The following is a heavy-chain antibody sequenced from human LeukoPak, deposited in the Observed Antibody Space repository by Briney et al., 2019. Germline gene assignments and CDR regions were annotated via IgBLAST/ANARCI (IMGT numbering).Heavy chain of an antibody. CDR1: GFTFSSYE. CDR2: ISSSGSTI. D-gene: IGHD3-22*01. CDR3: ARAPPEYYYDSSGQQVAFDI. V-gene: IGHV3-48*03. Sequence: PGGSLRLSCAASGFTFSSYEMNWVRQAPGKGLEWVSYISSSGSTIYYADSVKGRFTISRDNAKNSLYLQMKSLRAEDTGVYYCARAPPEYYYDSSGQQVAFDIWGQGTMVTVSS. J-gene: IGHJ3*02.